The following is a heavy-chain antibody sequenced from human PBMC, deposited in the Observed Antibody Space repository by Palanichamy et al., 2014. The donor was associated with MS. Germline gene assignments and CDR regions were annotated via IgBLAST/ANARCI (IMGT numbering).Heavy chain of an antibody. V-gene: IGHV3-23*01. CDR1: GFTFSSYA. CDR3: AKDLSYGMPYYYYGMDV. CDR2: ISGSGDST. Sequence: EVQLLESGGGLVQPGGSLRLSCAASGFTFSSYAMTWVRQAPGKGLEWVSVISGSGDSTYSADSVKGRFAISRDNSKNTLYLQMNSLRAEDTAIYYCAKDLSYGMPYYYYGMDVWGQGTTVTVSS. D-gene: IGHD2-8*01. J-gene: IGHJ6*02.